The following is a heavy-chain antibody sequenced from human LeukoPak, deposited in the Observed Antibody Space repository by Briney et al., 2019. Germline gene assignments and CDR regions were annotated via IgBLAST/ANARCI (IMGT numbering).Heavy chain of an antibody. CDR1: GYTFISYG. Sequence: ASVKVSCKASGYTFISYGISWVRQAPGQGLEWMGWVSAYADDTNYVQKFQGRVTMTTDTSTSTAYMELSRLRSDDTAVYYCARDLHGDYDRLDYWGQGTLVTVSS. D-gene: IGHD4-17*01. CDR2: VSAYADDT. CDR3: ARDLHGDYDRLDY. J-gene: IGHJ4*02. V-gene: IGHV1-18*01.